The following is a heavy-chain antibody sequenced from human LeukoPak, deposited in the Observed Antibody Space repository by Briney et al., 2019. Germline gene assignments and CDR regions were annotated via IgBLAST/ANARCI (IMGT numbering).Heavy chain of an antibody. J-gene: IGHJ4*02. D-gene: IGHD4-17*01. CDR3: ARDTTVTENFGY. CDR2: ISSSSSYI. Sequence: GGSLRLSCAASGFTFSSYSMNWVRQAPGKGLEWVSSISSSSSYIYYADSVKGRFTISRDNAKNSLYLQMNSLRAEDTAVYYCARDTTVTENFGYWGQGTLVTVSS. V-gene: IGHV3-21*01. CDR1: GFTFSSYS.